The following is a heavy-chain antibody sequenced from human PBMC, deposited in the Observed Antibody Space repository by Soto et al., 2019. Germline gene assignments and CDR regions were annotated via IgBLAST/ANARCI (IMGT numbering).Heavy chain of an antibody. J-gene: IGHJ5*02. V-gene: IGHV1-69*13. CDR2: IIPIFGTA. CDR1: GGTFSSYA. Sequence: WASVKVSCKASGGTFSSYAISWVRQAPGQGLEWMGGIIPIFGTANYAQKFQGRVTITADESTSTAYMELSSLRSEDTAVYYCAKKYGGNSWFDPWGQGTLVTVS. D-gene: IGHD2-21*02. CDR3: AKKYGGNSWFDP.